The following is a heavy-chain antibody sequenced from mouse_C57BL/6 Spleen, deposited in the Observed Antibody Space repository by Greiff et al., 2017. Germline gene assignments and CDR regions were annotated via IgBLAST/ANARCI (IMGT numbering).Heavy chain of an antibody. CDR1: GFSLTSYG. CDR3: AKPEVITTVVATSHWYFDV. CDR2: IWGDGST. D-gene: IGHD1-1*01. J-gene: IGHJ1*03. Sequence: VKLVESGPGLVAPSQSLSITCTVSGFSLTSYGVSWVRQPPGKGLEWLGVIWGDGSTNYHSALISSLSISKDNSKSQVFLKLNSLQTDDTATYYCAKPEVITTVVATSHWYFDVWGTGTTVTVSS. V-gene: IGHV2-3*01.